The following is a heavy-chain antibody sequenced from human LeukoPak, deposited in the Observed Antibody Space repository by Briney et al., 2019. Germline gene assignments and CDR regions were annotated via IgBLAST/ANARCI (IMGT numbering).Heavy chain of an antibody. J-gene: IGHJ6*03. V-gene: IGHV1-2*02. Sequence: ASVKVSCKASGYTFTGYYMHWVRQAPGQGLEWMGWINPNSGGTNYAQKFQGRVTMTRDTSISAAYMELSRLRSDDTAVYYCARVSGDYYYMDVWGKGTTVTVSS. CDR2: INPNSGGT. D-gene: IGHD3-10*01. CDR1: GYTFTGYY. CDR3: ARVSGDYYYMDV.